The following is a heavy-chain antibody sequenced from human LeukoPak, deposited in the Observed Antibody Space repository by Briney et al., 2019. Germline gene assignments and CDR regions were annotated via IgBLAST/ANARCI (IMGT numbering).Heavy chain of an antibody. J-gene: IGHJ1*01. D-gene: IGHD6-19*01. Sequence: ASVTVSFTASVGTFTNYAISWVRQATGQGPEWMGAIIPIFGTANYAQKFQGRVTITADESTSTAYMELSSLRSEDTAVYYCARILSSSWYEYFHHWGQGTLVTVSS. CDR2: IIPIFGTA. CDR1: VGTFTNYA. V-gene: IGHV1-69*13. CDR3: ARILSSSWYEYFHH.